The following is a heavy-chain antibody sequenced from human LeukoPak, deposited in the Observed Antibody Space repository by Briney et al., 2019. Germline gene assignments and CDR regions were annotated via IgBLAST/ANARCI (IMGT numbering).Heavy chain of an antibody. CDR1: GFTFSSYA. J-gene: IGHJ4*02. Sequence: GGSLRLSCAASGFTFSSYAMSWVRQAPGKGLEWVSAISGSGGSTYYAGSVKGRSTISRDNSKNTLYLQMNSLRAEDTAVYYCAKVSGSYPAGYFDYWGQGTLVTVSS. CDR3: AKVSGSYPAGYFDY. V-gene: IGHV3-23*01. CDR2: ISGSGGST. D-gene: IGHD1-26*01.